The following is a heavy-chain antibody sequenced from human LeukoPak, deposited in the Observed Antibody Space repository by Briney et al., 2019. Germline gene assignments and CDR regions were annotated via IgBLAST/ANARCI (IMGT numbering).Heavy chain of an antibody. CDR1: GFTVSSNY. V-gene: IGHV3-23*01. CDR2: ISGDGGNT. Sequence: PGGSLRLSCAASGFTVSSNYMSWVRQAPGKGLEWVSSISGDGGNTYYADSVEGRFTISRDNSKNTLYLQMNSLRVEDTAVYYCAKGTLGYCTNTNCYYVFGRGQGTLVTVSS. D-gene: IGHD2-2*01. CDR3: AKGTLGYCTNTNCYYVFG. J-gene: IGHJ4*02.